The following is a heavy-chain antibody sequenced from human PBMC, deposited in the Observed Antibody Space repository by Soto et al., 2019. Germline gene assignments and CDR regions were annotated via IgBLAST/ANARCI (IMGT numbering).Heavy chain of an antibody. J-gene: IGHJ4*02. CDR1: GGSFSGYY. Sequence: QVQLQQWGAGLLEPAETLSLTCAVYGGSFSGYYWSWIRQPPAKGLERIGEINHSGSTNYNPSLKSRVTISVDTSNNPFSLKLSSVTAADTAAYYCARVFSAREEIVLMVDANYFDYWGQGTLVTVSS. CDR3: ARVFSAREEIVLMVDANYFDY. CDR2: INHSGST. V-gene: IGHV4-34*01. D-gene: IGHD2-8*01.